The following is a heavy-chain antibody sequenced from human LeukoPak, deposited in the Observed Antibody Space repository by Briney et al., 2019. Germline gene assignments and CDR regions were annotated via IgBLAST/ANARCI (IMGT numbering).Heavy chain of an antibody. J-gene: IGHJ3*02. V-gene: IGHV4-61*02. Sequence: PSETLSLTCTVSGGSISSGSYYWSWIRQPAGKGLEWIGRIYTSGSTNYNPSLKSRVTISVDTSKNQFSLKLSSVTAADTAVYYCARGGNYYGSGDENVFDIWGQGTMVTVSS. CDR3: ARGGNYYGSGDENVFDI. D-gene: IGHD3-10*01. CDR2: IYTSGST. CDR1: GGSISSGSYY.